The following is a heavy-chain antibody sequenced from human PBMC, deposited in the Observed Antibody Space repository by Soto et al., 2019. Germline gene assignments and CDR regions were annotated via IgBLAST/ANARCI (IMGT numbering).Heavy chain of an antibody. J-gene: IGHJ6*02. Sequence: GASVKVSCKASGGTFSSYAISWVRQAPGQGLEWMGGIIPIFGTANYAQKFQGRVTITADESTSTAYMELSSLRSEDTAVYYCARDRETDIVVVPAAIWSPYYYYGMDVWGQGTTVTVSS. V-gene: IGHV1-69*13. CDR1: GGTFSSYA. D-gene: IGHD2-2*01. CDR3: ARDRETDIVVVPAAIWSPYYYYGMDV. CDR2: IIPIFGTA.